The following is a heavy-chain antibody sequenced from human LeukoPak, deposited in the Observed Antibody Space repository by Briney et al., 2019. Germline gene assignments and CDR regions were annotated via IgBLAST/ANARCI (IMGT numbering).Heavy chain of an antibody. CDR1: GFTFSDYW. D-gene: IGHD4-11*01. J-gene: IGHJ4*02. V-gene: IGHV3-74*01. CDR2: IKGDGSET. CDR3: VRGYSDWLR. Sequence: PGGSLRLSCAASGFTFSDYWMHWVRQVPGKGLVWVSRIKGDGSETNYADSVKGRFTISRDNAKNTLFLQMNSLRVEDTAVYYCVRGYSDWLRWGQGTQVTVSS.